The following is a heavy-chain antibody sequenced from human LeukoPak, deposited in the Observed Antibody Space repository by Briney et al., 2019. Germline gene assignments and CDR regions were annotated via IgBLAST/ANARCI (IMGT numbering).Heavy chain of an antibody. CDR1: GFTFSSYW. J-gene: IGHJ4*02. D-gene: IGHD3-22*01. V-gene: IGHV3-74*01. CDR2: INSDGSTT. CDR3: AKDRYYYDSSGYLGD. Sequence: PGGSLRLSCAASGFTFSSYWMHWVRQAPRKGLVWVSRINSDGSTTSYADSVKGRITISRDNAKNTLYLQMNSLRAEDTAVYYCAKDRYYYDSSGYLGDWGQGTLVTVSS.